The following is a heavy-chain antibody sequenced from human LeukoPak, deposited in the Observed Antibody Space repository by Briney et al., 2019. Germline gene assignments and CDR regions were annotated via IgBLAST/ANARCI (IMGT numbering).Heavy chain of an antibody. V-gene: IGHV3-30*01. CDR1: GFTFSSYA. D-gene: IGHD2-2*02. CDR3: ARDDCSSTSCYTLALYYFDY. Sequence: GRSLRLSCAASGFTFSSYAMHWVHQAPGKGLEWVAVISYDGSNKYYADSVKGRFTISRDNSKNTLYLQMNSLRAEDTAVYYCARDDCSSTSCYTLALYYFDYWGQGTLVTVSS. J-gene: IGHJ4*02. CDR2: ISYDGSNK.